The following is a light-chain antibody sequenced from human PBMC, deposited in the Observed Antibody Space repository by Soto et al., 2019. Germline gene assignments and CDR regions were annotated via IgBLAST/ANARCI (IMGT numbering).Light chain of an antibody. J-gene: IGLJ1*01. CDR2: DVS. CDR1: TSDC. V-gene: IGLV2-14*01. CDR3: VSYTTMNTYV. Sequence: QSALTLPASVSGSPGQSITISCTGTTSDCVSWYQQHPGQAPKLLIYDVSIRPSGVSNRFSGSKSGNTASLTISGLQAEDEADYYCVSYTTMNTYVFGSGTKLTVL.